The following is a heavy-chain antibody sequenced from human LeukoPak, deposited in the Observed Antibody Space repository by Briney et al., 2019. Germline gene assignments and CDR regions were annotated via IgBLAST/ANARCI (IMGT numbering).Heavy chain of an antibody. Sequence: ASVKVSCKASGYTFTSYDINWVRQATGQGLEWMGWMNPNSGNTGYAQKFRGRVTMTRNTSISTAYMELSSLRSEDTAVYYCARGGYSYGYLLVWGQGTMVTVSS. CDR2: MNPNSGNT. J-gene: IGHJ3*01. D-gene: IGHD5-18*01. CDR1: GYTFTSYD. CDR3: ARGGYSYGYLLV. V-gene: IGHV1-8*01.